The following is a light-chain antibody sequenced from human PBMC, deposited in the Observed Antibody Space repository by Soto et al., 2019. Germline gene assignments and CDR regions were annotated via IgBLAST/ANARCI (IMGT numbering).Light chain of an antibody. Sequence: IQLTQSPSSLSASVGDRVTFTCRASEDVSSYLAWYQQKPGTAPKLLIYAASALHSGVPSRFSGSGSGTDFTLTIGSLQPEDFAIYFCQQLKNYPITFGQGTRLEI. CDR2: AAS. J-gene: IGKJ5*01. CDR1: EDVSSY. CDR3: QQLKNYPIT. V-gene: IGKV1-9*01.